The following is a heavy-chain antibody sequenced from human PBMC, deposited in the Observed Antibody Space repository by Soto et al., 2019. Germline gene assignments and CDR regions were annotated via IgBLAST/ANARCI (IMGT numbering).Heavy chain of an antibody. D-gene: IGHD6-13*01. V-gene: IGHV4-4*02. J-gene: IGHJ4*02. CDR1: GGSISSSNW. CDR2: IYHSGST. Sequence: PSETLSLTCAVSGGSISSSNWWSWVRQPPGKGLEWIGEIYHSGSTNYNPSLKSRVTISVDKSKNQFSLKLSSVTAADTAVYYCAVIGIAAAGTGWEKDYWGQGTLVTVSS. CDR3: AVIGIAAAGTGWEKDY.